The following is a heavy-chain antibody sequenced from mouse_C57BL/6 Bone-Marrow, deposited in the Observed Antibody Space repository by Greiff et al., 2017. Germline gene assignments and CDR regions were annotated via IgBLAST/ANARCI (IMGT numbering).Heavy chain of an antibody. CDR3: ARRGYYYGSSYAMDY. V-gene: IGHV1-85*01. CDR1: GYTFTSYD. CDR2: IYPRDGST. J-gene: IGHJ4*01. Sequence: QVQLKESGPELVKPGASVKLSCKASGYTFTSYDINWVKQRPGQGLEWIGWIYPRDGSTKYNEKFKGKAPLTVDTSSSTAYMELPSLTSEDSAVYFCARRGYYYGSSYAMDYWGQGTSVTVSS. D-gene: IGHD1-1*01.